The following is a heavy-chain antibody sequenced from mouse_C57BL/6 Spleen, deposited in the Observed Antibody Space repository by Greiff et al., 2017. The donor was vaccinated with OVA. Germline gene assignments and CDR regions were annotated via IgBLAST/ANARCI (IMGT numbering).Heavy chain of an antibody. J-gene: IGHJ3*01. CDR2: IDPSDSYT. Sequence: QVQLQQPGAELVMPGASVKLSCKASGYTFTSYWMHWVKQRPGQGLEWIGEIDPSDSYTNYNQKFKGKSTLTVDKSSSTAYMQLSSLTSEDSAVYYCARRGSGYFAYWGQGTLVTVSA. V-gene: IGHV1-69*01. CDR3: ARRGSGYFAY. D-gene: IGHD3-2*02. CDR1: GYTFTSYW.